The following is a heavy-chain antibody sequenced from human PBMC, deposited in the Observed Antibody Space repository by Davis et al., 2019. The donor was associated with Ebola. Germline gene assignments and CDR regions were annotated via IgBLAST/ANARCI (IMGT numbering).Heavy chain of an antibody. D-gene: IGHD5-12*01. J-gene: IGHJ4*02. Sequence: PSETLSLTCAISGDSVSGSSGAWNWIRQSPSRGLEWLGRTYYSSKWYNESALSVKSRITISADTAKNQLSLHLNSVTPEDTAVYYCARGWLRVGFDSWGQGTLVTVSS. CDR1: GDSVSGSSGA. CDR3: ARGWLRVGFDS. CDR2: TYYSSKWYN. V-gene: IGHV6-1*01.